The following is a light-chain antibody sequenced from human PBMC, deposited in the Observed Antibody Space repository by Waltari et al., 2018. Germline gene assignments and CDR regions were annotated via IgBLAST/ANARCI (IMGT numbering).Light chain of an antibody. J-gene: IGKJ1*01. Sequence: DIQMTQSPSSLSASVGARVTITCRASQSISNYLNWYQQKPGKAPKLLIYAASTLQSGVPSRFSGSGSGTDFTLTISSLQPEDFATYYCQQSSITPRTFGQGTKVEIK. CDR2: AAS. CDR3: QQSSITPRT. CDR1: QSISNY. V-gene: IGKV1-39*01.